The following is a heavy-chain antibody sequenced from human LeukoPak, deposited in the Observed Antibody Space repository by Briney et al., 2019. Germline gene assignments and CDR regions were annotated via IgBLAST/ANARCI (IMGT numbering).Heavy chain of an antibody. CDR2: INHSGST. Sequence: PSETLSLTCAVYGGSFSGYYWSWIRQPPGKGLEWIGEINHSGSTNYNPSLKSRVTISVDTSKNQFSLKLSSVTAADMAVYYCARVASYGWDWFDPWGQGTLVTVSS. CDR3: ARVASYGWDWFDP. D-gene: IGHD5-18*01. V-gene: IGHV4-34*01. CDR1: GGSFSGYY. J-gene: IGHJ5*02.